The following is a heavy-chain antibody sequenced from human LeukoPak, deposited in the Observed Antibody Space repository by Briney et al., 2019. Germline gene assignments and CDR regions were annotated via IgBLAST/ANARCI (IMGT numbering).Heavy chain of an antibody. D-gene: IGHD3-22*01. CDR1: GGSFSGYY. Sequence: SETLSLTCAVYGGSFSGYYWSWIRQPPGKGLEWIGEINHSGSTNYNPSLKSRVTISVDTSKNQLSLKLSSVTAADTAVYYCARAQDSSVSFRLWGQGTLVTVSS. J-gene: IGHJ4*02. CDR2: INHSGST. V-gene: IGHV4-34*01. CDR3: ARAQDSSVSFRL.